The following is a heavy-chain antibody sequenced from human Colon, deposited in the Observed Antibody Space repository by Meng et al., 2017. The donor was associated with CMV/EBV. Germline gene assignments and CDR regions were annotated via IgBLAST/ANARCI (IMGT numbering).Heavy chain of an antibody. D-gene: IGHD1-26*01. Sequence: YGYTSTSYGIHWVRQAPGQRLEWMGWINTGNGKTKSSERFQGRVTITEDTSASTVYMELSSLTSEDTAVYYCARGWDSGSYFDYWGQGSLVTVSS. V-gene: IGHV1-3*04. CDR3: ARGWDSGSYFDY. CDR1: GYTSTSYG. CDR2: INTGNGKT. J-gene: IGHJ4*02.